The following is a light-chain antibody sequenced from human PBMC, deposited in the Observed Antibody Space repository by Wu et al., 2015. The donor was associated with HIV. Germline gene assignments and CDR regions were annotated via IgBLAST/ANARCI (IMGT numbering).Light chain of an antibody. CDR2: GSF. CDR1: QSVSNS. V-gene: IGKV3-15*01. Sequence: EVVMTQSPATLSVSPGERATLSCRTSQSVSNSLAWYQHKPGQGPRLLIYGSFTRASGTPARFSGSGSGTDFTLSISSLEPEDFAVYYCQQRSNWPPVFTFGPGTKVDIK. J-gene: IGKJ3*01. CDR3: QQRSNWPPVFT.